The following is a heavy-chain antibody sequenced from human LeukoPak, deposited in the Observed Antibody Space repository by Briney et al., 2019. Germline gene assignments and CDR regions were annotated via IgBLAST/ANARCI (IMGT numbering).Heavy chain of an antibody. CDR2: IKEDGSRR. D-gene: IGHD3-22*01. V-gene: IGHV3-7*03. Sequence: PGGSLRLSCTTSGFTFSRYWMTWVRQAPGKGLEWVANIKEDGSRRNYVDSVKGRFTISRDNAKNSLYLQMNSLRAEDTAVYYCATPLDYYDSSGYHQGGDWGQGTLATVSS. CDR3: ATPLDYYDSSGYHQGGD. J-gene: IGHJ4*02. CDR1: GFTFSRYW.